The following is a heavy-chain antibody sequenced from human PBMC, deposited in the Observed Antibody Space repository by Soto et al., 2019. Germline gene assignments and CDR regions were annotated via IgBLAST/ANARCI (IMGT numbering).Heavy chain of an antibody. Sequence: ASVKVSCKASGYTFTSYGISWVRQAPGQGLEWMGWISAYNGNTNYAQKLQGRVTMTTDTSTSTAYMELRSLRSDDTAVYYCARYSGYGRYAGYFDYWGQGTLVTVSS. CDR1: GYTFTSYG. J-gene: IGHJ4*02. CDR3: ARYSGYGRYAGYFDY. CDR2: ISAYNGNT. V-gene: IGHV1-18*01. D-gene: IGHD6-25*01.